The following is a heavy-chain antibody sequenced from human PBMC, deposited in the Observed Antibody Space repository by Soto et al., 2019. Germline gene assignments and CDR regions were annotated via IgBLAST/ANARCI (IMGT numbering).Heavy chain of an antibody. V-gene: IGHV1-18*01. CDR3: ARDSGYDPDEYFQH. D-gene: IGHD5-12*01. CDR1: GYTFTSYG. CDR2: ISAYNGNT. Sequence: ASVKVSCKASGYTFTSYGISWVRQAPGQGLEWMGWISAYNGNTNYAQKLQGRVTMTTDTSTSTAYMELRSLRSDDTAVYYCARDSGYDPDEYFQHWGQGTLVNVSA. J-gene: IGHJ1*01.